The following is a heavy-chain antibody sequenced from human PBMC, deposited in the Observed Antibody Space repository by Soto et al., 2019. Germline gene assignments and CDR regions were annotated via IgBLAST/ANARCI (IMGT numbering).Heavy chain of an antibody. CDR2: IYYTGST. CDR3: ATLYMVRGVRTFDY. Sequence: QVQLQESGPGLVKPSQTLSLTCTVSGGSISSGGYYWSWIRQHPGKGLEWIGYIYYTGSTYYNPSLKSRVTISVDTSKYQFSLKLSSVTAADTAVYYCATLYMVRGVRTFDYWGQGTLVTVSS. CDR1: GGSISSGGYY. J-gene: IGHJ4*02. V-gene: IGHV4-31*03. D-gene: IGHD3-10*01.